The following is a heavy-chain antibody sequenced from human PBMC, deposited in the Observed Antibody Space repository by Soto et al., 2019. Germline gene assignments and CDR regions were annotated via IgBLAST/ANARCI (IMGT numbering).Heavy chain of an antibody. CDR2: IHYSGTT. D-gene: IGHD6-13*01. CDR3: AAGEASSRNLAPYYLDF. Sequence: PSYTLSLTCTVAGGCMRNYFWTWIRQPPGKGLEWIGYIHYSGTTSFFPSYNPSLRSRVTISEDTSKNQFSLKLLSVTTADTAVYFCAAGEASSRNLAPYYLDFWGQGTLVTGSS. V-gene: IGHV4-59*07. J-gene: IGHJ4*02. CDR1: GGCMRNYF.